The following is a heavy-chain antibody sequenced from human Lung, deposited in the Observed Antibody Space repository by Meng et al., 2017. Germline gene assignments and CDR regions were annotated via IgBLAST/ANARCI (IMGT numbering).Heavy chain of an antibody. Sequence: QVQRVQYGAEVRKPGASVKDSCKPSGYNFPDYWLHWVRRAPGQGLEWMGRIVPKRGDTHYAQRCQGRVTMTGDTSISTAYMELSGLRSDDTAMYYCARDEDISAAGKLFGDYWGQGTLVTVSS. CDR2: IVPKRGDT. D-gene: IGHD6-13*01. CDR1: GYNFPDYW. J-gene: IGHJ4*02. V-gene: IGHV1-2*06. CDR3: ARDEDISAAGKLFGDY.